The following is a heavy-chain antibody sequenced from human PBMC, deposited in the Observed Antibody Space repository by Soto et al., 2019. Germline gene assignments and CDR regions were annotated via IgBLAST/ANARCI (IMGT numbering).Heavy chain of an antibody. CDR1: GLTISNAW. V-gene: IGHV3-15*07. CDR3: TTGSVEGV. Sequence: EVQLVESGGGFIYPGGSLRLSCAASGLTISNAWMNWVRQAPGKGLEWVGRIKTNTEGGTTDYAAAVKGRCTVARDDSKNTLYLQMNSLKTEDTAVYYCTTGSVEGVWGQGPTVTVSS. D-gene: IGHD2-15*01. J-gene: IGHJ6*02. CDR2: IKTNTEGGTT.